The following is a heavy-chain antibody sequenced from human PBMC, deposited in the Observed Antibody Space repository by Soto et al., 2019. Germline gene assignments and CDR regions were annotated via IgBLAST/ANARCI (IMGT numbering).Heavy chain of an antibody. CDR2: INHSGST. CDR3: ARGLRSWTYYFDY. V-gene: IGHV4-34*01. Sequence: QVQLQQWGAGLLKPSETLSLTCAVYGGSFSGYYWSWIRQPPGKGLEWIGEINHSGSTNNNPSLKSRVTISVYTSTNQFSLKLSSVAAADTAVYYCARGLRSWTYYFDYWGQGILVTVSS. CDR1: GGSFSGYY. D-gene: IGHD6-13*01. J-gene: IGHJ4*02.